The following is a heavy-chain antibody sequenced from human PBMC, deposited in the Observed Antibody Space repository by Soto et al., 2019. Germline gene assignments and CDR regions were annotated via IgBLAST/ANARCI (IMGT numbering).Heavy chain of an antibody. V-gene: IGHV4-31*03. CDR1: GGSISSGGYY. J-gene: IGHJ4*02. Sequence: SETLSLTCTVSGGSISSGGYYWSWIRQHPGKGLEWIGYIYYSGSTYYNPSLKSRVTISVDTSKNQFSLKLSSVTAADTAVYYCARFGYSTNTGIDXWGQGTLVTVSS. CDR3: ARFGYSTNTGIDX. CDR2: IYYSGST. D-gene: IGHD3-22*01.